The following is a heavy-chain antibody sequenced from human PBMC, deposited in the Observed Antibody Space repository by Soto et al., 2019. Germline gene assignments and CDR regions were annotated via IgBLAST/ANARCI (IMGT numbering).Heavy chain of an antibody. CDR2: ISAYNGNT. CDR3: ARVVPAADYGMDV. Sequence: ASGYTFTSYGISWVRQAPGQGLEWMGWISAYNGNTNYAQKLQGRVTMTTDTSTSTAYMELRSLRSDDTAVYYCARVVPAADYGMDVWGQGTPVTVYS. CDR1: GYTFTSYG. D-gene: IGHD2-2*01. J-gene: IGHJ6*02. V-gene: IGHV1-18*04.